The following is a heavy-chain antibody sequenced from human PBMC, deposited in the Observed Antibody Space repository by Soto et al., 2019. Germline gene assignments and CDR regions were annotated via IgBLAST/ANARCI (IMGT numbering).Heavy chain of an antibody. D-gene: IGHD3-3*01. CDR1: GGSISSGGYY. Sequence: SETLSLTCTVSGGSISSGGYYWSWIRQHPGKGLEWIGYIYYSGSTYYNPSLKSRVTISVDTSKNQFSLKLSSVTAADTAVYYCARGMNHLLDLEYYLDYWGQGTLVTVSS. CDR3: ARGMNHLLDLEYYLDY. J-gene: IGHJ4*02. V-gene: IGHV4-31*03. CDR2: IYYSGST.